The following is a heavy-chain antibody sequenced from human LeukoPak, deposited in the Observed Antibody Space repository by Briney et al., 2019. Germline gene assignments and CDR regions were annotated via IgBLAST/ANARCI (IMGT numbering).Heavy chain of an antibody. CDR1: GYTFTSYD. V-gene: IGHV1-8*01. CDR2: MNPNSGNT. J-gene: IGHJ3*01. CDR3: ATGISVQQLVLISSGGRFGAFDV. D-gene: IGHD6-13*01. Sequence: ASVKVSCKASGYTFTSYDINWVRQATGQGLEWMGWMNPNSGNTGYAQKFQGRVTMTEDTSTDTAYMELSSLRSEDTAVYYCATGISVQQLVLISSGGRFGAFDVWGQGTMVTVSS.